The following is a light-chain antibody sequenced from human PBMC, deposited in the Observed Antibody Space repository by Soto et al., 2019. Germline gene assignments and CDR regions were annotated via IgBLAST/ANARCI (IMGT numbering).Light chain of an antibody. CDR3: QQYNSYPS. CDR2: KAS. J-gene: IGKJ4*01. Sequence: DIQMTQSPSTLSASVGDRVTMTCRAIQSISSWLAWYQQKPGKAPKLLIYKASSLESGVPSRFSGSGSGTEFTLTISSLQPDDFATYYCQQYNSYPSFGGGTKVEIK. V-gene: IGKV1-5*03. CDR1: QSISSW.